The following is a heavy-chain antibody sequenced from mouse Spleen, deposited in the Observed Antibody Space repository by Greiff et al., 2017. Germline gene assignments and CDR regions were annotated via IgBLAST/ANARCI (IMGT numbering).Heavy chain of an antibody. J-gene: IGHJ2*01. CDR3: ARLDYRYDDGLDY. D-gene: IGHD2-14*01. CDR2: ISSGGGNT. CDR1: GFTFSSYA. Sequence: VESGGGLVKLGGSLKLSCAACGFTFSSYALSWVCQTPEKRLEWVATISSGGGNTYYPDSVKGRFTISRDNAKNTLYLQMSSLKSEDTAMYYCARLDYRYDDGLDYWGQGTTLTVSS. V-gene: IGHV5-9*04.